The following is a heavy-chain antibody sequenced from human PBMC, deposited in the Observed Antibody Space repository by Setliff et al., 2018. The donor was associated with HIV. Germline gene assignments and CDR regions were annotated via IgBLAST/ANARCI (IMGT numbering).Heavy chain of an antibody. V-gene: IGHV4-34*01. J-gene: IGHJ4*02. D-gene: IGHD6-19*01. CDR1: GGSLSGDY. CDR3: ARGEESGRYDSGWFSYYFGN. Sequence: SETLSLTCAVYGGSLSGDYWSWIRQPPGKGLEWIGEINHSGSTNYNPSLKSRVSISVDTSNNQFSLKMNSVTAADTAKYYCARGEESGRYDSGWFSYYFGNWGQGTLVTVSS. CDR2: INHSGST.